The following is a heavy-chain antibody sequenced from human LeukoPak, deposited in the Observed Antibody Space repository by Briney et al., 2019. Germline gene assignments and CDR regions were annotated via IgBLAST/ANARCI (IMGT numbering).Heavy chain of an antibody. J-gene: IGHJ5*02. Sequence: PSETLSLTCAVYGGSFSGYYWSWVRQAPGKGLEWVSAISGSGGSTYYADSVKGRFTISRDNSKNTLYLQMNSLRAEDTAVYYCAKMAGPYCSSTSCSRWFDPWGQGTLVTVSS. CDR3: AKMAGPYCSSTSCSRWFDP. V-gene: IGHV3-23*01. CDR1: GGSFSGYY. CDR2: ISGSGGST. D-gene: IGHD2-2*01.